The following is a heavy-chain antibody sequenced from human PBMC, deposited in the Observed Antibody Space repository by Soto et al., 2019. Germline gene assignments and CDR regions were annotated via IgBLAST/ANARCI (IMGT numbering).Heavy chain of an antibody. CDR2: VKQDGSEI. CDR3: ARDPGISSGWYYFDY. CDR1: GFTIRSYG. J-gene: IGHJ4*02. V-gene: IGHV3-7*03. D-gene: IGHD6-19*01. Sequence: GGSKRVSCTAAGFTIRSYGVHWVSKDKGKGLEWVASVKQDGSEIYYGDSVKGRFTISRDNAKNSLFLQLNSLRAEDTAMYYCARDPGISSGWYYFDYWGQGTLVTVSS.